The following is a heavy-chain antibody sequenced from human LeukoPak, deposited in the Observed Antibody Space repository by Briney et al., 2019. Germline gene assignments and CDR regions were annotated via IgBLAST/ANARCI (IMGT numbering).Heavy chain of an antibody. CDR2: IYYSGST. CDR1: GGSFSGYY. Sequence: SETLSLTCAVYGGSFSGYYWSWIRQPPGKGLEWIGYIYYSGSTNYNPSLKSRVTISVDTSKNQFSLKLSSVTAADTAVYYCARSPYSTNALGWFDPWGQGTLVTVSS. D-gene: IGHD6-13*01. V-gene: IGHV4-59*08. J-gene: IGHJ5*02. CDR3: ARSPYSTNALGWFDP.